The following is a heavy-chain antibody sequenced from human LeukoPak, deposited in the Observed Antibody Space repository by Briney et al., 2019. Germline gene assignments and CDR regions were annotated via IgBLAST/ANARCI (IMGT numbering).Heavy chain of an antibody. D-gene: IGHD4-23*01. V-gene: IGHV3-23*01. CDR1: GFIFSSYA. CDR2: ISGGDTST. J-gene: IGHJ4*02. CDR3: AKNLNGGNTHSDY. Sequence: QPGGSLRLSCAASGFIFSSYAMNWVRQAPGQGLEWGSTISGGDTSTFYADSVKGRFTISRDNSKNTLYLQMNNLRAEDTAVYYCAKNLNGGNTHSDYWGQGTLVTVSS.